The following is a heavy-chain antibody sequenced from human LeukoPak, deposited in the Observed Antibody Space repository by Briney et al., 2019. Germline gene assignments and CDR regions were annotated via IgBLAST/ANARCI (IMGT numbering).Heavy chain of an antibody. D-gene: IGHD3-22*01. J-gene: IGHJ5*02. Sequence: SETLSLTCAVYGGSFSGYYWSWIRQPPGKGLEWIGEINHSGSTNYNPSLKSRVTISVDTSKNQFSLKLSSVTAADTAVYYCARDNYYYDSSGYNPWGQGTLVTVSS. V-gene: IGHV4-34*01. CDR3: ARDNYYYDSSGYNP. CDR1: GGSFSGYY. CDR2: INHSGST.